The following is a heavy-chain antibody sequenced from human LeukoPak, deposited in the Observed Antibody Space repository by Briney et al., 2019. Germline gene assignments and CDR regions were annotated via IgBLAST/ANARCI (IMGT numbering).Heavy chain of an antibody. Sequence: HSGGSLRLSCAASGFTFSSYWMSWVRQAPGKGLEWVANMKQDGSEKYYVDSVKGRFTISRDNAKNSLYLQMNSLRAEDTAVYYCARDDPYDSDAFDIWGQGTMVTVSS. J-gene: IGHJ3*02. CDR2: MKQDGSEK. V-gene: IGHV3-7*01. CDR1: GFTFSSYW. CDR3: ARDDPYDSDAFDI. D-gene: IGHD2-15*01.